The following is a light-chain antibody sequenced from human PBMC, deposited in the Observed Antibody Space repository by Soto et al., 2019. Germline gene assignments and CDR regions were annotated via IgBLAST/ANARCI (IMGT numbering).Light chain of an antibody. CDR3: QQYGSSPPVT. J-gene: IGKJ5*01. CDR2: GAS. Sequence: EIVLTQSPGTLSLSPGERATLSCRASQSVSSSYSAWYQQKPGQAPRLLIHGASGRATGIPDRFSGSGSGTDFTLTINRLEPEDFAVYYCQQYGSSPPVTFGKGTRLEIK. V-gene: IGKV3-20*01. CDR1: QSVSSSY.